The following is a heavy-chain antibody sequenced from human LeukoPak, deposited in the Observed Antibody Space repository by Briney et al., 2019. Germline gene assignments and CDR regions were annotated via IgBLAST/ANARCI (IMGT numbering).Heavy chain of an antibody. D-gene: IGHD2-2*01. V-gene: IGHV3-66*01. Sequence: GGSLRLSCAASGFTFSDYYMSWIRQAPGKGLEWVSVIYSGGSTYYADSVKGRFTISRDNSKNTLYLQMNSLRAEDTAVYYCARAAPYCSSTSCYYYYYGMDVWGQGTTVTVSS. CDR3: ARAAPYCSSTSCYYYYYGMDV. CDR1: GFTFSDYY. J-gene: IGHJ6*02. CDR2: IYSGGST.